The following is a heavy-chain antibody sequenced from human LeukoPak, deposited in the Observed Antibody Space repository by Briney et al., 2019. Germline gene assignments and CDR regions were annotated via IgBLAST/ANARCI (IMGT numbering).Heavy chain of an antibody. V-gene: IGHV4-39*07. CDR2: IYYSGST. Sequence: SETLSLTCTVSGGSISSSSYYWGWIRQPPGKGLEWIGSIYYSGSTYYNPSLKSRVTISVDTSKNQFSLKLSSVTAADTAVYYCARGPVITMIVVVNLWYFDLWGRGTLVTVSS. CDR1: GGSISSSSYY. J-gene: IGHJ2*01. D-gene: IGHD3-22*01. CDR3: ARGPVITMIVVVNLWYFDL.